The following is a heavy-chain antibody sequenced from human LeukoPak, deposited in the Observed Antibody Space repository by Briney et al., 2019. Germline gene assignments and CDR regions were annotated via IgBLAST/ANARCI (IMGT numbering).Heavy chain of an antibody. CDR2: INHSGST. D-gene: IGHD3-22*01. Sequence: SETLSLTCAVYGGSFSGYYWSWIRQPPGKGLEWIGEINHSGSTNYNPSLKSRVTISVDTSKNQFSLKLSSVTAADTAVYYCARDDRDGQGFDYWGQGTLVTVSS. CDR3: ARDDRDGQGFDY. V-gene: IGHV4-34*01. J-gene: IGHJ4*02. CDR1: GGSFSGYY.